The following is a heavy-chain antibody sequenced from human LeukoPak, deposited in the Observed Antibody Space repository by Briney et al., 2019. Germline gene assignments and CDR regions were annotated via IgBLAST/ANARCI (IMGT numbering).Heavy chain of an antibody. D-gene: IGHD3-22*01. CDR1: GFTFSSYA. CDR2: ISYDGSNK. V-gene: IGHV3-30*04. Sequence: GGSLRLSCAASGFTFSSYAMHWVRQAPGKGLEWVAVISYDGSNKYYADSVKGRFTISRDNSKNTLYLQMNSLRAEDTAVYYCARNFSYDSSGPNGNHWGHGPLVTVSS. J-gene: IGHJ5*02. CDR3: ARNFSYDSSGPNGNH.